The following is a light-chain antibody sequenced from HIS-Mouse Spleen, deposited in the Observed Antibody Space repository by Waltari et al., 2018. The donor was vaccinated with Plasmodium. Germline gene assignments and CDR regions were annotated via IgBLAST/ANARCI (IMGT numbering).Light chain of an antibody. CDR2: EVS. CDR3: SSYAGSNNLV. CDR1: SRDVGGYNY. V-gene: IGLV2-8*01. Sequence: QSALTQPPSASGSPGQSVTLSCTGTSRDVGGYNYVSWYQQHPGKAPKPMLYEVSNRPAGVPDRFSCSKSGTTASLTVSGLQAEDEADYYCSSYAGSNNLVFGGGTKLTVL. J-gene: IGLJ2*01.